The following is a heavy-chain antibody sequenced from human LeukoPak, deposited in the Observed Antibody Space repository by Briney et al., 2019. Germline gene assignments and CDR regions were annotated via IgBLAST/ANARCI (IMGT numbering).Heavy chain of an antibody. Sequence: GSLRLSCAASGFTFSNYEMNWVRQAPGKGLEWIGEIYHSGSTNYNPSLKSRVTISVDKSKNQFSLKLSSVTAADTAVYYCARANGGSRRNFDYWGQGTLVTVSS. CDR3: ARANGGSRRNFDY. CDR2: IYHSGST. D-gene: IGHD1-26*01. CDR1: GFTFSNYEM. J-gene: IGHJ4*02. V-gene: IGHV4-4*02.